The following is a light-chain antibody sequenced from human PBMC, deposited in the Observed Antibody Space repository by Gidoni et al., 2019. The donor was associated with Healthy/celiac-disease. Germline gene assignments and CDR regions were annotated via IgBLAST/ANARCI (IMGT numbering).Light chain of an antibody. J-gene: IGKJ2*01. V-gene: IGKV3-15*01. Sequence: ELVITQSPATLSVSPGERATLSCRASQSVSSNVAWYQQKPGQAPRLLIYGASTRATGIPARFSGSGSGTEFTLTISSLQSEDFAVYYCQQYNNWPPYTFGQGTKLEIK. CDR3: QQYNNWPPYT. CDR2: GAS. CDR1: QSVSSN.